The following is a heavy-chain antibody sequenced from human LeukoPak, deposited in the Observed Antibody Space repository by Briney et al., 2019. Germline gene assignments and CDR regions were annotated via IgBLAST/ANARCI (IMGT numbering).Heavy chain of an antibody. CDR1: VYSLSDLY. J-gene: IGHJ4*02. D-gene: IGHD6-19*01. Sequence: ASVRVSCKISVYSLSDLYIHWVREAPGEGREWMRGFDSENKKEVYSQKFQRRVTMTEYTSADTAYMELTSLRSDDTAVYFCATDRVYRSSGRTWGFFDYWGQGTLVIVSS. CDR3: ATDRVYRSSGRTWGFFDY. CDR2: FDSENKKE. V-gene: IGHV1-24*01.